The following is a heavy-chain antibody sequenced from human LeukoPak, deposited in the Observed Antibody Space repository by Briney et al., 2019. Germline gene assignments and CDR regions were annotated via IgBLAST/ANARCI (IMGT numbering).Heavy chain of an antibody. J-gene: IGHJ5*02. V-gene: IGHV1-69*01. CDR3: ARNEGSGSSKGWFDP. Sequence: GASVTVSCTASGGTFSSYAISWVRQAPGQGLEWMGGIIPIFGTANYAQKFQGRVTITADESTSTAYMELSGLRSEDTAVYYCARNEGSGSSKGWFDPWGQGTLVTVSS. D-gene: IGHD3-10*01. CDR1: GGTFSSYA. CDR2: IIPIFGTA.